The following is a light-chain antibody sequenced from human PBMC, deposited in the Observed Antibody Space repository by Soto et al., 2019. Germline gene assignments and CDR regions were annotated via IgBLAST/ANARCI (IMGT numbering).Light chain of an antibody. CDR3: SSYARSNTYV. J-gene: IGLJ1*01. CDR2: EVT. Sequence: QSVLTQPPSASGSPGQSVTISCTGTSSYVGGYDYVSWYQHHPGKAPKLMIYEVTKRPSGVPDRFSGSKSSNTASLTVSGLQAEDEADYYCSSYARSNTYVFGTGTKVTVL. CDR1: SSYVGGYDY. V-gene: IGLV2-8*01.